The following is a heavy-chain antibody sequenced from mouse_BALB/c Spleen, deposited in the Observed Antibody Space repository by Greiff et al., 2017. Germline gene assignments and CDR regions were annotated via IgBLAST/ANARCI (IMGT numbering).Heavy chain of an antibody. Sequence: QVQLQQSGAELVRPGTSVKMSCKAAGYTFTNYWIGWVKQRPGHGLEWIGDIYPGGGDTNYNEKFKGKATLTADTSSSTAYMQLSSLTSEDSAIYYCARGVDYYCSSYEGYAMDYWGQGTSVTVSA. CDR1: GYTFTNYW. J-gene: IGHJ4*01. CDR3: ARGVDYYCSSYEGYAMDY. V-gene: IGHV1-63*02. CDR2: IYPGGGDT. D-gene: IGHD1-1*01.